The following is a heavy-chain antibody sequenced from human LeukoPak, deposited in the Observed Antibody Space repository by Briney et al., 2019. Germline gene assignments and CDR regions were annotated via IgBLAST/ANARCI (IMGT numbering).Heavy chain of an antibody. Sequence: GGSLRLSCAASGFTFSSYWMHWVRQAPGKGLEWVAVISYDGSNKYYADSVKGRFTISRDNAKNSLYLQMNSLRAEDTAVYYCARDRDSSGYDAFDIWGQGTMVTVSS. CDR1: GFTFSSYW. V-gene: IGHV3-30-3*01. CDR3: ARDRDSSGYDAFDI. D-gene: IGHD3-22*01. CDR2: ISYDGSNK. J-gene: IGHJ3*02.